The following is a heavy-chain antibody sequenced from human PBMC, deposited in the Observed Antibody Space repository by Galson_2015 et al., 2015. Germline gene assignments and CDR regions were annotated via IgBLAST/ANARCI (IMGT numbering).Heavy chain of an antibody. CDR1: GFTFSSYA. CDR3: ARAPPLGYCSTTSCPDYYMDV. D-gene: IGHD2-2*01. V-gene: IGHV3-33*01. Sequence: SLRLSCAASGFTFSSYAMHWVRQAPGKGLEWVAAIWYDASNQKYADSVKGRFTISRDNSQNTAYLQMNSLRVEDTAIYYCARAPPLGYCSTTSCPDYYMDVWGKGTTVTVSS. CDR2: IWYDASNQ. J-gene: IGHJ6*03.